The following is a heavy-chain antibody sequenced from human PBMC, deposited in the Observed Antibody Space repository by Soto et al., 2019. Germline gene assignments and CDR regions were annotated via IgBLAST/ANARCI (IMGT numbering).Heavy chain of an antibody. Sequence: QVQLVQSGAEVKKPGASVKVSCKASGYTFTSYAMHWVRQAPGQRLEWMGWINAGNSNTKYSQKFQGRVTITRDTSASTAYMELSSLRSEDTAVYYCARGAIAVAGRRFDPWGQGTLVTVSS. CDR3: ARGAIAVAGRRFDP. J-gene: IGHJ5*02. CDR1: GYTFTSYA. CDR2: INAGNSNT. V-gene: IGHV1-3*01. D-gene: IGHD6-19*01.